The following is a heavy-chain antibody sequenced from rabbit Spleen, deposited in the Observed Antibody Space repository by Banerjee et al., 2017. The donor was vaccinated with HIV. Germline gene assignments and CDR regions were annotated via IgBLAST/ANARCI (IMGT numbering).Heavy chain of an antibody. CDR2: INTATVKA. V-gene: IGHV1S45*01. J-gene: IGHJ4*01. D-gene: IGHD1-1*01. Sequence: QEQLEESGGGLVQPGGSLKLSCKGSGFDFSDYGVSWVRQAPGKGLEWIACINTATVKAVYATWAKGRFTISRTSSTTVTLQMTSLTAADTATYFCARDLVAVIGWNFNLWGPGTLVTVS. CDR1: GFDFSDYG. CDR3: ARDLVAVIGWNFNL.